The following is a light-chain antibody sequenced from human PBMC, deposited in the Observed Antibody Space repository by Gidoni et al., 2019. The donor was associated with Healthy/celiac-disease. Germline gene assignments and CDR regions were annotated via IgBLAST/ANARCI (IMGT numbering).Light chain of an antibody. CDR1: QGISSY. Sequence: IQLTQSPSSLSASVGDRVTITCRASQGISSYLAWYQQKPGKAPKLLIYAASTLQSGVPSRFSGNGSGTDFTLTINSLQPEDFATYYCQQLNSYPITFGQGTRLEIK. CDR3: QQLNSYPIT. J-gene: IGKJ5*01. V-gene: IGKV1-9*01. CDR2: AAS.